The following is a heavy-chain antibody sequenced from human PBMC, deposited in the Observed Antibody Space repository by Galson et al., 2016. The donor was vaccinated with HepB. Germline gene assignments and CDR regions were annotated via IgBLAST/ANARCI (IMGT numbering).Heavy chain of an antibody. V-gene: IGHV1-69*13. D-gene: IGHD6-13*01. CDR2: IIPIFATA. CDR3: ARGEVGITAAARAFDY. Sequence: SVKVSCKVSGGTFSTYDISWVRQAPGQGLEWMGGIIPIFATATYTQKFQGRVTITADGSTSIVYMELSSLKSEDTAIYYCARGEVGITAAARAFDYWGQGTLVTVSS. CDR1: GGTFSTYD. J-gene: IGHJ4*02.